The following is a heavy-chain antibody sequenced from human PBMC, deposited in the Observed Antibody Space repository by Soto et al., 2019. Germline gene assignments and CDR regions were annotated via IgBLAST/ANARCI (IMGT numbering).Heavy chain of an antibody. J-gene: IGHJ5*02. CDR3: ARLRIATNNYKWFDP. CDR1: GAALNSGNYY. Sequence: SETLSLTCSVSGAALNSGNYYWSWIRQVPGKGLEWIGHIYVTGAVDYNPSLRDRITISQDTSERQFSLNLRLVTAADTAVYYCARLRIATNNYKWFDPWGQGTPVTVS. V-gene: IGHV4-31*03. D-gene: IGHD2-21*01. CDR2: IYVTGAV.